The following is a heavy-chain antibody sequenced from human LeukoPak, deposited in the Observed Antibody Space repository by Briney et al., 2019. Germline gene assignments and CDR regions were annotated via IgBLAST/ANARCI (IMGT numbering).Heavy chain of an antibody. CDR2: ISGSGGST. V-gene: IGHV3-23*01. CDR1: GFTFNTYA. Sequence: GGSLRLSCAASGFTFNTYAVNWARQAPGKGLEWVAAISGSGGSTNYADSVKGRFTISRDNAKNTLYLQMNSLRAEDTAVYYCAKGSRFFDYWGQGTLVTVSS. CDR3: AKGSRFFDY. J-gene: IGHJ4*02.